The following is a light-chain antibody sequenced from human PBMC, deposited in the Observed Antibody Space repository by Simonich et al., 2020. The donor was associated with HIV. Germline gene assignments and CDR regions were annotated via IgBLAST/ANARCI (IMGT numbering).Light chain of an antibody. J-gene: IGKJ2*01. CDR3: QQRSNWHT. V-gene: IGKV3D-20*02. CDR2: GAS. Sequence: EIVLTQSPGTLSLSPGERATLSCRASQSVSSSYVAWYQQKPGQTPRLLIYGASSRATGIPDRFSGSGSGTDFTLTISSLEPEDFAVYYCQQRSNWHTFGQGTKLEIK. CDR1: QSVSSSY.